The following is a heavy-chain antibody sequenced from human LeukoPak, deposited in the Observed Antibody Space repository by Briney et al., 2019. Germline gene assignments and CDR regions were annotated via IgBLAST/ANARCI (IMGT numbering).Heavy chain of an antibody. Sequence: GGSLRLSCAASGFTFSSYAISWVRQAPGKGLEWVSGISGSSGSTYSADSVKGRFTISRDNSKNTLYLQMNSLRAEDTAVYYCARGYYYDSSEYYFDYWGQGTLVTVSS. CDR1: GFTFSSYA. CDR2: ISGSSGST. CDR3: ARGYYYDSSEYYFDY. V-gene: IGHV3-23*01. J-gene: IGHJ4*02. D-gene: IGHD3-22*01.